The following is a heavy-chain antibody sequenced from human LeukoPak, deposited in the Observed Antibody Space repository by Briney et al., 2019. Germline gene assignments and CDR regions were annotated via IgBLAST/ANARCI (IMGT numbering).Heavy chain of an antibody. D-gene: IGHD3-10*02. J-gene: IGHJ4*02. CDR1: GFTFSSYG. Sequence: GGSLRLSCAASGFTFSSYGMHWVRQAPGKGPEWVAFIRYDGSNKYYADSVKGRFTISRDNSKNSLYLQMNSLRAEDTAVYYCARGTMFPYYFDYWGQGTLVTVSS. CDR2: IRYDGSNK. V-gene: IGHV3-30*02. CDR3: ARGTMFPYYFDY.